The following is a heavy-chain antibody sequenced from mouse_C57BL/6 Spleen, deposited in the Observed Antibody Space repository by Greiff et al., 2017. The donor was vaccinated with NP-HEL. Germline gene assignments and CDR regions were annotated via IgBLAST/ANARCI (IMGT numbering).Heavy chain of an antibody. CDR3: ARSGDGNYDLDY. D-gene: IGHD2-1*01. CDR2: IYPRSGNT. V-gene: IGHV1-81*01. CDR1: GYTFTSYG. Sequence: VKLMESGAELARPGASVKLSCKASGYTFTSYGISWVKQRTGQGLEWIGEIYPRSGNTYYNEEFKGKATLTADKSSNTAYMELRSLKSEDSAIYFCARSGDGNYDLDYWGQGTTLTVSS. J-gene: IGHJ2*01.